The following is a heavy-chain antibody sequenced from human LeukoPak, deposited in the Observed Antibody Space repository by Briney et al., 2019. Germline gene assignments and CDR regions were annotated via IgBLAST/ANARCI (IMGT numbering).Heavy chain of an antibody. CDR1: GGTFSSYA. D-gene: IGHD3-22*01. Sequence: SVKVSCKASGGTFSSYAISWVRQAPGQGLEWMGGIIPIFGTANYAQKFQGRVTITADESTSTGYMELSSLRSEDTAVYYCASQLNYDSSGYYPDWGQGTLVTVSS. J-gene: IGHJ4*02. CDR2: IIPIFGTA. CDR3: ASQLNYDSSGYYPD. V-gene: IGHV1-69*13.